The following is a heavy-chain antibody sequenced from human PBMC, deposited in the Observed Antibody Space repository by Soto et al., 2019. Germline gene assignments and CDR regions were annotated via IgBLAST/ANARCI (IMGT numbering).Heavy chain of an antibody. D-gene: IGHD5-12*01. CDR2: ISGSGSYR. Sequence: GGALRLSCAASGFTFSDYYMSWIRQAPGKGLEWVSSISGSGSYRTYADSVKGRFSISRDDAKKSLYLQMSSLRAEDTAIYFCARMADGYNYHFDHWGQGTLVTVSS. CDR1: GFTFSDYY. V-gene: IGHV3-11*06. CDR3: ARMADGYNYHFDH. J-gene: IGHJ4*02.